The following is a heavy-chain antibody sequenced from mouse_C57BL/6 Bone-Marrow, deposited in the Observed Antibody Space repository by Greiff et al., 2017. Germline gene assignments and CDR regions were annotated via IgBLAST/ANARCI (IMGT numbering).Heavy chain of an antibody. CDR1: GFNIKDDY. CDR3: TTRGYYCAMDY. Sequence: DVKLQESGAELVRPGASVKLSCTASGFNIKDDYMPWVKQRPEQGLEWIGWIDPENGDTEYASKFQGKATITADTSSTTAYLQLSSLTSEDTAVYYCTTRGYYCAMDYWGQGTSVAVSS. D-gene: IGHD2-2*01. J-gene: IGHJ4*01. V-gene: IGHV14-4*01. CDR2: IDPENGDT.